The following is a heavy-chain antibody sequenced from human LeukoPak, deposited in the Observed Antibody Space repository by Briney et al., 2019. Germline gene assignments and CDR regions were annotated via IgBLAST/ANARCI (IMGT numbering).Heavy chain of an antibody. Sequence: GGSLRLSCAASGFTFSDYYMSWIRQAPGKGLEWVSDISSSGSTIYYADSVRGRFTISRDNAKNSLFLQMNNLRAEDSAFYYCARGSGHYDGLDYWGQGTLVTVSS. V-gene: IGHV3-11*01. CDR3: ARGSGHYDGLDY. D-gene: IGHD3-10*01. J-gene: IGHJ4*02. CDR2: ISSSGSTI. CDR1: GFTFSDYY.